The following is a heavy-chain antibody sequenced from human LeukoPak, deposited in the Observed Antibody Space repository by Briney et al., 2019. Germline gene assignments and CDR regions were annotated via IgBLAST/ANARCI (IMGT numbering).Heavy chain of an antibody. CDR2: INENGGEK. Sequence: AGSLRLSCAVSGFTFSNYWMSWVRQAPGKGLEWVANINENGGEKYYVDSVEGRFIISRDNAKNSLYLQMNTLRAEDTAVYSCARDPDPGTTDYWGQGTLVTVSS. J-gene: IGHJ4*02. CDR3: ARDPDPGTTDY. V-gene: IGHV3-7*01. D-gene: IGHD1-7*01. CDR1: GFTFSNYW.